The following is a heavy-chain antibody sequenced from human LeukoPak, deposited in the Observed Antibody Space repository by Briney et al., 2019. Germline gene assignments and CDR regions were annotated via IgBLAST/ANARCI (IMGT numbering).Heavy chain of an antibody. CDR3: EILEGDYYDSSGSGGLDY. V-gene: IGHV4-59*01. CDR2: IYYSGST. J-gene: IGHJ4*02. CDR1: GGSISIYY. Sequence: SETLSLTCTVSGGSISIYYWSWIRQPPGKGLEWIGYIYYSGSTNYNPSLKSRVTISVDTSKNQFSLKLSSVTAADTAVYYCEILEGDYYDSSGSGGLDYWGQGTLVTVSS. D-gene: IGHD3-22*01.